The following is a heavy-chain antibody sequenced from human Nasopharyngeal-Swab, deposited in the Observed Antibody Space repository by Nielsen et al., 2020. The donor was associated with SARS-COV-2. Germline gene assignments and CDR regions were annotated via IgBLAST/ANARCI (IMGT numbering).Heavy chain of an antibody. CDR3: ARDGADYGMDV. V-gene: IGHV3-30*03. CDR1: GFTFSSYG. D-gene: IGHD3-10*01. Sequence: GGSLRLSCAASGFTFSSYGMHWVRQAPGKGLEWVAVISYDGSNKYYADSVKGRFTISRDNSKNTLYLQMNSLRAEDTAVYYCARDGADYGMDVWGQGTTVTVSS. J-gene: IGHJ6*02. CDR2: ISYDGSNK.